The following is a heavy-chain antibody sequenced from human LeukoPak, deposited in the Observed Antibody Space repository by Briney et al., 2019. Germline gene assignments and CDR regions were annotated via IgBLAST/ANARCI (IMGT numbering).Heavy chain of an antibody. CDR2: IYTSGST. D-gene: IGHD1-26*01. Sequence: SETLSLTFTVSGGSISSYYWSWIRQPAGKGLEWIGRIYTSGSTNYNPSLKSRVTMSVDTSKNQFSLKLSSVTAADTAVYYCARAGGVGADFYFDYWGQGTLVTVSS. CDR3: ARAGGVGADFYFDY. J-gene: IGHJ4*02. CDR1: GGSISSYY. V-gene: IGHV4-4*07.